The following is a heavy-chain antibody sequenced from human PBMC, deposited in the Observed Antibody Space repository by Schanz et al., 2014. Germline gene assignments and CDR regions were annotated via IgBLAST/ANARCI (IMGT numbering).Heavy chain of an antibody. J-gene: IGHJ6*03. Sequence: VQLVESGGGLVKPGGSLRLSCAASGITFSSHSFNWVRQAPGKGLEWVSNIPWNGAAIGYAGSVRGRFTISRDSAKNSLYLQMNSLRPEDTALYYCAKGSRSGSKVMDVWGKGTTVTVSS. D-gene: IGHD3-10*01. V-gene: IGHV3-9*01. CDR3: AKGSRSGSKVMDV. CDR1: GITFSSHS. CDR2: IPWNGAAI.